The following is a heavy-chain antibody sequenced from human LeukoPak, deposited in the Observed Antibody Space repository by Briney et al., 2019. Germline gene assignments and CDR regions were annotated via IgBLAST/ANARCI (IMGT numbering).Heavy chain of an antibody. CDR3: ARDRVNGDYENYFDY. V-gene: IGHV3-21*01. J-gene: IGHJ4*02. CDR2: ISSSSSYI. Sequence: PGGSLRLSCAASGFTFSSYSMNWVRQAPGKGLEWVSSISSSSSYIYYADSVKGRFTISRDNAKNSLYLQMNSLRAEGTAVYYCARDRVNGDYENYFDYWGQGTLVTVSS. D-gene: IGHD4-17*01. CDR1: GFTFSSYS.